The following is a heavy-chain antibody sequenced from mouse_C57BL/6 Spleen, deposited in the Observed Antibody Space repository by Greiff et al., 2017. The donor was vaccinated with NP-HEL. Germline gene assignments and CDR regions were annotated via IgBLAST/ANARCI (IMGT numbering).Heavy chain of an antibody. Sequence: EVQGVESGGGLVKPGGSLKLSCAASGFTFSDYGMHWVRQAPEKGLEWVAYISSGSSTIYYADTVKGRFTISRDNAKNTLFLQMTSLRAEDTAMYYWAMNYGSSYACFAYWGQGTLVTVSA. CDR2: ISSGSSTI. CDR1: GFTFSDYG. J-gene: IGHJ3*01. CDR3: AMNYGSSYACFAY. D-gene: IGHD1-1*01. V-gene: IGHV5-17*01.